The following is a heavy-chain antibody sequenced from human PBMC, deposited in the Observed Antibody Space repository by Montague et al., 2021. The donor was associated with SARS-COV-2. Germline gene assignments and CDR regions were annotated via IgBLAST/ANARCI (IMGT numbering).Heavy chain of an antibody. CDR1: GDSVSSKSVA. CDR2: TYYRSKWDS. D-gene: IGHD3-9*01. J-gene: IGHJ3*01. V-gene: IGHV6-1*01. CDR3: ASSGITLTGLDAFDS. Sequence: CAISGDSVSSKSVAWNWIRQSPSRGLGWLGRTYYRSKWDSDYAEXXRRRLVITPDTSKNQVSLQLNSVIPEDTAVYFCASSGITLTGLDAFDSGAKGQWSPSLQ.